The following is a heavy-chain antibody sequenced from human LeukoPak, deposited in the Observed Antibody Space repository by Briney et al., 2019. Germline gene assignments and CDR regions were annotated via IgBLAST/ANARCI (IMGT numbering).Heavy chain of an antibody. CDR3: ARGGRDYYDSSGYPFDY. D-gene: IGHD3-22*01. Sequence: SQTLSLTCALSGDSISSGGYSWSRIPQPPAKGLECIWYFYHSGSTYYNPSLKSRVTISVDRSKNQFSLKLSSVTAADTAGYYCARGGRDYYDSSGYPFDYWGQGTLVTVSS. J-gene: IGHJ4*02. V-gene: IGHV4-30-2*01. CDR2: FYHSGST. CDR1: GDSISSGGYS.